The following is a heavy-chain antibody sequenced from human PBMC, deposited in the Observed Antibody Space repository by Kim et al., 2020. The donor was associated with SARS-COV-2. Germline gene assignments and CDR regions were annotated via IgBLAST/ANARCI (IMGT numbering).Heavy chain of an antibody. Sequence: YYADSLKGRFTISRDNAKNSLYLEINSLRAEDTAVYYCARYRREGEYYLDYWGQGTLVTVSS. D-gene: IGHD3-16*01. CDR3: ARYRREGEYYLDY. V-gene: IGHV3-21*01. J-gene: IGHJ4*02.